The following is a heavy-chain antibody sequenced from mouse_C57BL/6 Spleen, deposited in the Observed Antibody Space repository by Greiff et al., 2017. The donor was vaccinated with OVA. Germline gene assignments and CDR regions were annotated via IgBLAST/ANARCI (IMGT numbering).Heavy chain of an antibody. Sequence: EVNVVESGGGLVQSGRSLRLSCATSGFTFSDFYMEWVRQAPGKGLEWIAASRNKANDYTTEYSASVKGRFIVSRDTSQSILYLQMNALRAEDTAIYYCARDGDYYGSSFAMDYWGQGTSVTVSS. V-gene: IGHV7-1*01. CDR3: ARDGDYYGSSFAMDY. CDR2: SRNKANDYTT. J-gene: IGHJ4*01. CDR1: GFTFSDFY. D-gene: IGHD1-1*01.